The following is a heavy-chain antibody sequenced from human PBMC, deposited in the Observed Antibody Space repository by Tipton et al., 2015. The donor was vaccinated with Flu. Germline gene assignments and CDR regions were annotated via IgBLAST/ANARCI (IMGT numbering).Heavy chain of an antibody. D-gene: IGHD2-21*01. V-gene: IGHV3-7*03. CDR3: ARQLGGGDCY. J-gene: IGHJ4*02. CDR1: GFTLSSYW. CDR2: IKQDGSVK. Sequence: SLRLSCAASGFTLSSYWMSWVRQAPGKGLEWVANIKQDGSVKYYVDSVKGRFTISRDNAKNSLYLQMNSLRVEDTAVYYCARQLGGGDCYWGQGTLVTVSS.